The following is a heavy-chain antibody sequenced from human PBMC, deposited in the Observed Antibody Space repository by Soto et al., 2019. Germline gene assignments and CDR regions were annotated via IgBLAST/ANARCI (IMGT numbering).Heavy chain of an antibody. V-gene: IGHV1-2*02. CDR2: INPKNGDT. CDR1: GYFFNDYH. Sequence: QVQVVQSGAEVKKPGASVKVSCKTSGYFFNDYHMHWVRKAPGQGLEWMGWINPKNGDTNYAQKFQDRVTMTSDTSSSTVDIELSRLTSDDTAVYDCAREAGSSNIAAVLLEPWGQGTLVTVSS. J-gene: IGHJ5*02. CDR3: AREAGSSNIAAVLLEP. D-gene: IGHD2-2*01.